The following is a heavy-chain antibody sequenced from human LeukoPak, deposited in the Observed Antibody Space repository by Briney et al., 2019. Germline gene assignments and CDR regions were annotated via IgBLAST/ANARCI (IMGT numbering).Heavy chain of an antibody. V-gene: IGHV3-9*01. CDR1: GLTLYDYA. CDR3: AKVVTGTTLDYYYYMDV. J-gene: IGHJ6*03. Sequence: GRSLRLSRAPSGLTLYDYAIHWVPQAPGKGREGGSGIGWNSGSIGYADSVKGRFTISRDNAKNSLYLQMNSLRAEDTALYYCAKVVTGTTLDYYYYMDVWGKGTTVTVSS. D-gene: IGHD1-1*01. CDR2: IGWNSGSI.